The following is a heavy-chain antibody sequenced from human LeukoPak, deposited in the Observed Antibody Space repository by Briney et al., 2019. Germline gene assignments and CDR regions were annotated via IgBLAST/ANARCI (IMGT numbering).Heavy chain of an antibody. J-gene: IGHJ4*02. V-gene: IGHV4-34*01. CDR3: ARQGIAVAGTSGHDY. CDR1: GGSFSGYY. Sequence: SETLSLTCAVYGGSFSGYYWSWIRQPPGKGLEWIGEINHSGSTNYNPSLKSRVTISVDTSKNQFSLKLSSVTAADTAVYYCARQGIAVAGTSGHDYWGQGTLVTVSS. D-gene: IGHD6-19*01. CDR2: INHSGST.